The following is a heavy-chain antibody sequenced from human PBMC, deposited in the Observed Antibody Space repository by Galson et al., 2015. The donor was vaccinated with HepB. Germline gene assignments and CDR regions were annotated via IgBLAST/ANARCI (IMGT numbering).Heavy chain of an antibody. CDR2: ISAYNGNT. CDR3: ARDWGRITMVRGVAYFDL. V-gene: IGHV1-18*04. D-gene: IGHD3-10*01. J-gene: IGHJ2*01. Sequence: SVKVSCKASGYTFTSYSISWVRQAPGQGLEWTGWISAYNGNTNYAQKLQGRVTMTTDTSTSTAYMELRSLRSDDTAVYYCARDWGRITMVRGVAYFDLWGRGTLVTVSS. CDR1: GYTFTSYS.